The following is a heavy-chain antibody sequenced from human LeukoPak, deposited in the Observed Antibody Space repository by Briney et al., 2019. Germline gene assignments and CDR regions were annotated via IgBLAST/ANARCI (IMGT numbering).Heavy chain of an antibody. CDR1: GFTFSSFW. CDR3: ARDPKMIYRIVGTTGYFDY. D-gene: IGHD1-26*01. J-gene: IGHJ4*02. V-gene: IGHV3-7*01. CDR2: IKQDGSEK. Sequence: QSGGSLRLSCAASGFTFSSFWMSWVRQAPGKGLEWVANIKQDGSEKYYVDSVKGRFTVSRDNAKNSLYLQMNSLRAEDTAVYYCARDPKMIYRIVGTTGYFDYWGQGTLVTVSS.